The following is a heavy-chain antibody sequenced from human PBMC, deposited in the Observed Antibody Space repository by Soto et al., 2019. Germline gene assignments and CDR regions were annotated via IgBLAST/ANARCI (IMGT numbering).Heavy chain of an antibody. CDR2: IYPGDSDT. V-gene: IGHV5-51*01. CDR3: ARRSYYYDSSGYYFWFDP. J-gene: IGHJ5*02. CDR1: GYSFTSYR. Sequence: GESLKISCKGSGYSFTSYRIGWVRQMPGKGLEWMGIIYPGDSDTRYSPSFQGQVTISADKSISTAYLQWSSLKASDTAMYYCARRSYYYDSSGYYFWFDPWGQGTLVTVSS. D-gene: IGHD3-22*01.